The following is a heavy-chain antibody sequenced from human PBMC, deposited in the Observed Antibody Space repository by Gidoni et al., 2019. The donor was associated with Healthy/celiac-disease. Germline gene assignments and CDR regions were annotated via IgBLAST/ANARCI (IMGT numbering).Heavy chain of an antibody. D-gene: IGHD2-15*01. J-gene: IGHJ5*02. Sequence: QLQLQESGPGLVKPSETLSLTCTVSGGSISSSSYYWGWLRPPPGKGLEWIGSINYRGSTYYNPSLKSRVTISVDTSKNQFSLKPSSVTAADTAVYYCARLVVVAATTRYNWFDPWGQGTLVTVSS. CDR1: GGSISSSSYY. CDR3: ARLVVVAATTRYNWFDP. CDR2: INYRGST. V-gene: IGHV4-39*01.